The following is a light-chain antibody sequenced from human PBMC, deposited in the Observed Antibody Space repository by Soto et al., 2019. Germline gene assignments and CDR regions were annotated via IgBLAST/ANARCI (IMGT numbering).Light chain of an antibody. CDR2: EVS. J-gene: IGKJ5*01. Sequence: DIVMTQSPLSLPVAPAQPASISCKSIQSLLRITGETFLFWYLQKPGQSPQLLIYEVSTRVSGVPDRFSGSGSGTDFTLEISRVETDDVGIYYCMKSTQLPPNFGQGTRLEIK. CDR1: QSLLRITGETF. CDR3: MKSTQLPPN. V-gene: IGKV2D-29*02.